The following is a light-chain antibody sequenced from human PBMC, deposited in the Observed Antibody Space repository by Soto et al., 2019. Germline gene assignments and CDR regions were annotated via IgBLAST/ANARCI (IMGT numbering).Light chain of an antibody. Sequence: QSALTQPPSASGSPGQSVTISCTGTSSDVGGYDYVSWYQQHPGKAPKLMIHEVSKRPSGVPDRFSGSKSGNTASLTVSGLQAEDEADNYCSSYARSNNVILGGGTKLTVL. J-gene: IGLJ2*01. V-gene: IGLV2-8*01. CDR1: SSDVGGYDY. CDR2: EVS. CDR3: SSYARSNNVI.